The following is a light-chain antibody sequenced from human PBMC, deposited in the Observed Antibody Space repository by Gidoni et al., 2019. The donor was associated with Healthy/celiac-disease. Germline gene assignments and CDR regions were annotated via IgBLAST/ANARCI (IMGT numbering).Light chain of an antibody. V-gene: IGKV1-27*01. CDR1: QGISNY. Sequence: DIQMTQSPSSLSASVGDRVTITRRASQGISNYSAWYQQKPGKVPKLLIYAASTLQSGVPSRFSGSGSGTDFTLTISSLQPEDVATYYCQKYNSTPLTFGGGTKVEIK. CDR2: AAS. CDR3: QKYNSTPLT. J-gene: IGKJ4*01.